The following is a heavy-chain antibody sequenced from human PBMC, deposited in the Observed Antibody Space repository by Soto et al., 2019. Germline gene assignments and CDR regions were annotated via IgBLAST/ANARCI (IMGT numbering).Heavy chain of an antibody. J-gene: IGHJ1*01. CDR1: GGTFSSYT. CDR3: ARVDCSGGSCYQRAEYFQH. Sequence: ASVKLSCKASGGTFSSYTISWVRQAPRQGLEWMGRIIPILGIANYAQKFQGRVTITADKSTSTAYMELSSLRSEDTAVYYCARVDCSGGSCYQRAEYFQHWGQGTLVTVSS. V-gene: IGHV1-69*02. CDR2: IIPILGIA. D-gene: IGHD2-15*01.